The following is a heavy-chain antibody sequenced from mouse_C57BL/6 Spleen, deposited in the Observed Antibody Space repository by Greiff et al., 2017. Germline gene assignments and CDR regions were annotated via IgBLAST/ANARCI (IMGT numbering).Heavy chain of an antibody. CDR3: ARGFYDYGYFDV. D-gene: IGHD2-3*01. CDR1: GYSITSGYY. V-gene: IGHV3-6*01. J-gene: IGHJ1*03. Sequence: DVQLQESGPGLVKPSQSLSLTCSVTGYSITSGYYWNWIRQFPGNKLEWMGYISYDGSNNYNPSLKNRISITRDTSKNQFFLKLNSVTTEDTATYDCARGFYDYGYFDVWGTGTTVTVSA. CDR2: ISYDGSN.